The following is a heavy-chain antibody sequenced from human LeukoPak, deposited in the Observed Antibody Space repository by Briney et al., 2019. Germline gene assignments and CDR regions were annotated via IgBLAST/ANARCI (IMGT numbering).Heavy chain of an antibody. V-gene: IGHV3-7*03. D-gene: IGHD5/OR15-5a*01. J-gene: IGHJ4*02. CDR3: ARSTITRGELFFDY. CDR2: INHNGNVN. Sequence: PGGSLRLSCAASGFTFSSYWMNWARQAPGKGLEWVASINHNGNVNYYVDSVKGRFTISRDNAKNSLYLQMSNLRAEDTAVYFCARSTITRGELFFDYWGQGTLVTVSS. CDR1: GFTFSSYW.